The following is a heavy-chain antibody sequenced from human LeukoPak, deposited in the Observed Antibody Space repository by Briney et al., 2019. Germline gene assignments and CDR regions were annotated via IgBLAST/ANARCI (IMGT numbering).Heavy chain of an antibody. D-gene: IGHD6-6*01. CDR1: GGSFSGYY. Sequence: SETLSLTCAVYGGSFSGYYWSWIRQPPGKGLEWIGEINHSGSTNYNPSLKSRVTISVDTSKNQFSLKLSSATAADTAVYYCARQNHKYSSSSPTDLWGRGTLDTVSS. J-gene: IGHJ2*01. V-gene: IGHV4-34*01. CDR3: ARQNHKYSSSSPTDL. CDR2: INHSGST.